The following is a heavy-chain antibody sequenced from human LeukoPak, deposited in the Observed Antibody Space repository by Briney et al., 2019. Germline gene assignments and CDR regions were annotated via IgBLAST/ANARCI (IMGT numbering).Heavy chain of an antibody. CDR1: GGSISSYY. D-gene: IGHD3-22*01. J-gene: IGHJ3*02. CDR2: IYYSGST. Sequence: SETLSLTCTVSGGSISSYYWSWIRQPPGKGLEWIGYIYYSGSTNYNPSLKSRVTISVDTSKSQFSLKLSSVTAADTAVYYCARANYYDSSGYSGDAFDIWGQGTMVTVSS. V-gene: IGHV4-59*01. CDR3: ARANYYDSSGYSGDAFDI.